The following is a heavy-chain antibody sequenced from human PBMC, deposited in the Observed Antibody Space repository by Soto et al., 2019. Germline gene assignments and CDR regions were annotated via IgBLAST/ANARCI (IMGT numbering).Heavy chain of an antibody. CDR2: ISQTGAT. D-gene: IGHD3-10*01. J-gene: IGHJ5*02. Sequence: QLQLQESSPGLVKPSETLSLTCAVSGGSITSGNSYSWAWIRQPPGRGLEWIGSISQTGATSYNPSLKSRVSVSLDKSKNQFSLRLSSVNAADMAVYYCARAVSPYFGTWFDPWGQGTLVTVSS. CDR3: ARAVSPYFGTWFDP. V-gene: IGHV4-30-2*01. CDR1: GGSITSGNSYS.